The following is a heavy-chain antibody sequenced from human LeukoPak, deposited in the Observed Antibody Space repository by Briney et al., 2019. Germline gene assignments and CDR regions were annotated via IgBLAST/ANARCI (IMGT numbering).Heavy chain of an antibody. J-gene: IGHJ3*02. V-gene: IGHV4-39*01. CDR2: IYYIGST. CDR3: ERGKLGFDAFDI. Sequence: PSETLSVTCTVPGGSISSSSYYWGWIRQPPGKGLEWIGSIYYIGSTYYNPSLKSRVTISVDTSKNQFSLKLSSVTAADTAVYYCERGKLGFDAFDICGQGTMVTVSS. CDR1: GGSISSSSYY. D-gene: IGHD7-27*01.